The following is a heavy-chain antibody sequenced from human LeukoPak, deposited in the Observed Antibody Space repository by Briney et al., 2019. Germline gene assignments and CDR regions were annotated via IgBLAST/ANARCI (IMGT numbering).Heavy chain of an antibody. CDR1: LDSTTSNF. V-gene: IGHV4-4*02. J-gene: IGHJ4*02. CDR2: IHRSGSP. Sequence: PAEPLSLTCTVSLDSTTSNFWSWVRQPPGKGLEWIGEIHRSGSPNYNPSLQSRVTISIDRSRNQIVLELSSGTAADTAVYYCAREILGGFNPGAYWAQGTLVTVSS. D-gene: IGHD1-14*01. CDR3: AREILGGFNPGAY.